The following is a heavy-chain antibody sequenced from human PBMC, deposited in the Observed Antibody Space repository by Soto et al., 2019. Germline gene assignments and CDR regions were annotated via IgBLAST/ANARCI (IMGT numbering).Heavy chain of an antibody. Sequence: EVQLVESGGGLVQPGGSLRLSCAASRFTFSTYWMHWVRQVPGKGLVWVSRINSDGSSTTYADSVKGRFTIPRDNAKNTLYLQMNSLRAEDTAVYYCARLRSTTLGGGDAFDTWGQGTMVTVSS. CDR3: ARLRSTTLGGGDAFDT. V-gene: IGHV3-74*03. CDR1: RFTFSTYW. D-gene: IGHD4-17*01. CDR2: INSDGSST. J-gene: IGHJ3*02.